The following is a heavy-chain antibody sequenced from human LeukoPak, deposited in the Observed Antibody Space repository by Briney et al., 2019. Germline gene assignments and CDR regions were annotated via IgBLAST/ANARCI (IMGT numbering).Heavy chain of an antibody. V-gene: IGHV3-23*01. Sequence: PGGSLRLSCAASGFTLSSYAMTWVRQAPGKGLEWVSAVSSTGGSTYYADSVKGRFTISRDNSKNTLYLQMNSLRAEDTAVYYCAKPRYCSSTSCPRVYYYYGMDVWGQGTTVTVSS. J-gene: IGHJ6*02. CDR2: VSSTGGST. CDR1: GFTLSSYA. D-gene: IGHD2-2*01. CDR3: AKPRYCSSTSCPRVYYYYGMDV.